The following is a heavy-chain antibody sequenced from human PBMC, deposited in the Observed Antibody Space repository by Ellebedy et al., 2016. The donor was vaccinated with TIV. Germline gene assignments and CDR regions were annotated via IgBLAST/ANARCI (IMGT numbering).Heavy chain of an antibody. CDR3: TREHWGVDY. D-gene: IGHD3-10*01. Sequence: GGSLRLSCVASGFIFTSYTMSWVRQAPGKGLEWVANMKEDGYTKNYVDSVKGRFTISRDDAKNSLYLQMNSLRVEDTAVYYCTREHWGVDYWGQGTLVTVSP. V-gene: IGHV3-7*03. J-gene: IGHJ4*02. CDR1: GFIFTSYT. CDR2: MKEDGYTK.